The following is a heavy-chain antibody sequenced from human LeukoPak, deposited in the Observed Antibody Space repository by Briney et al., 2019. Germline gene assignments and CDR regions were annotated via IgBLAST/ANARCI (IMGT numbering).Heavy chain of an antibody. CDR1: GFTFSSYA. CDR2: ISGSGGSK. V-gene: IGHV3-23*01. J-gene: IGHJ4*02. Sequence: GGSLRLSCAASGFTFSSYAMNWVRQAPGKGLEWVSSISGSGGSKYYADSVKGRFTISRDNSKNTLYLQMNNPRAEDAAVYYCAKVRSGIGAAGTSVYYFDLWGQGTLVSVS. D-gene: IGHD6-13*01. CDR3: AKVRSGIGAAGTSVYYFDL.